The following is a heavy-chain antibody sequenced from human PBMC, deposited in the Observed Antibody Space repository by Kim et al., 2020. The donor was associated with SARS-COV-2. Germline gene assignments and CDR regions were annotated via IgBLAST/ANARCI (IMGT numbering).Heavy chain of an antibody. CDR1: GGSISSSNW. J-gene: IGHJ6*02. D-gene: IGHD6-19*01. V-gene: IGHV4-4*02. CDR2: IYHSGST. CDR3: ARENSSGWYGRNHYGMAV. Sequence: SETLSLTCAVSGGSISSSNWWCWVRQHPGKRRRWIVEIYHSGSTNYNTSLQRRGTTSVDKAKNQSSLKLRSVTAADTAVYYCARENSSGWYGRNHYGMAVWGQGTTVSVSS.